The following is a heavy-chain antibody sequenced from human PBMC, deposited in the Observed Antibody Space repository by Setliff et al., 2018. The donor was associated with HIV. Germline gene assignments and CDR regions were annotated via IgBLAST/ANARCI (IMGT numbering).Heavy chain of an antibody. D-gene: IGHD2-8*01. CDR3: ARVLLRTNPLYGVASNWFDP. J-gene: IGHJ5*02. CDR1: GFTFEDYG. Sequence: PGGSLRLSCAASGFTFEDYGMAWVRQGPGRGPEWVSGVNWSGENKYYVGSVKGRFTSSRDNAKSSLFLQMSGLRPEDTAVYYCARVLLRTNPLYGVASNWFDPWGQGTLVTVSS. V-gene: IGHV3-20*04. CDR2: VNWSGENK.